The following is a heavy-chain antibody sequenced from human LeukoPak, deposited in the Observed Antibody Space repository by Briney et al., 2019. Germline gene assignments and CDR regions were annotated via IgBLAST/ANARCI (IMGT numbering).Heavy chain of an antibody. Sequence: PSETLSLTCTVSGGSFSSDDYSWNWIRQPAGQGLEWIGRLFSRGTTNYNPALKSRVTISGATSNNQFSLKLTSVTAADTAVYYCARVAAGIGFFQHWGQGTLVTVSS. CDR2: LFSRGTT. D-gene: IGHD6-13*01. CDR1: GGSFSSDDYS. J-gene: IGHJ1*01. V-gene: IGHV4-61*02. CDR3: ARVAAGIGFFQH.